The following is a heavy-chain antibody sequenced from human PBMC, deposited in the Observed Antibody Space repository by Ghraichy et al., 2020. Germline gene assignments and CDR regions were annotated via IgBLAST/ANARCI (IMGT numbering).Heavy chain of an antibody. CDR3: TTDGGFYIAVADY. CDR1: GFTFSNAW. D-gene: IGHD6-19*01. V-gene: IGHV3-15*01. J-gene: IGHJ4*02. Sequence: GGSLRLSCAASGFTFSNAWMSWVRQAPGKGLEWVGRIKSKTDGGTTDYAAPVKGRFTISRDDSKNTLYLKMNSLKTEDTAVYYCTTDGGFYIAVADYWGQGTLVTVSS. CDR2: IKSKTDGGTT.